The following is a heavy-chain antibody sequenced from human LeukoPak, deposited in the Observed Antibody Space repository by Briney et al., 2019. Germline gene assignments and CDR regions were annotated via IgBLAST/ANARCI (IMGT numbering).Heavy chain of an antibody. V-gene: IGHV3-33*08. D-gene: IGHD1-14*01. Sequence: PGGSLRLSCAASGFTFSSYSMNWVRQAPGKGLEWVAVIWYDGSNKYYADSVKGRFTISRDNSKNTLYLQMNSLRAEDTAVYYCALSRNHYYGMDVWGQGTTVTVSS. J-gene: IGHJ6*02. CDR1: GFTFSSYS. CDR2: IWYDGSNK. CDR3: ALSRNHYYGMDV.